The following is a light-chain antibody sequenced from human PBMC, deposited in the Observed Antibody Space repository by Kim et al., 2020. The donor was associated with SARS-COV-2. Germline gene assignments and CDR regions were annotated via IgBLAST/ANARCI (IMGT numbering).Light chain of an antibody. J-gene: IGLJ2*01. CDR2: KDS. CDR1: ALPKQY. CDR3: QSADSSGTIGV. V-gene: IGLV3-25*03. Sequence: SYELTQPPSVSVSPGQTARITCSGDALPKQYAYWYQQKPGQAPVLVIYKDSERPSGIPERFSGSSSGTTVTLTMSGVQAEDEADYYCQSADSSGTIGVFG.